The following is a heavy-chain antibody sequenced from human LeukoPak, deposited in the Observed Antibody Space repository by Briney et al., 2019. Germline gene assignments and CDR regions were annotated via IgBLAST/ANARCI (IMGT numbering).Heavy chain of an antibody. D-gene: IGHD6-13*01. CDR2: LWNDGSNK. CDR3: AKDKYSSTSIDC. V-gene: IGHV3-30*02. J-gene: IGHJ4*02. CDR1: GFTFSSNG. Sequence: GGSLRLSCTASGFTFSSNGMHWVRQAPGKGLEWVAHLWNDGSNKGYGASVKGRFTISRDNSKNTLYLQMNSLRAEDTAIYYCAKDKYSSTSIDCWGQGTLVTVSS.